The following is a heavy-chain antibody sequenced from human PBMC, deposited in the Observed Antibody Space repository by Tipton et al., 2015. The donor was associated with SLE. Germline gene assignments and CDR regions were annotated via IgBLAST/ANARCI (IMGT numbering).Heavy chain of an antibody. CDR3: ARVSSGTNYAIES. V-gene: IGHV4-38-2*01. CDR2: IFHSGKN. CDR1: DYSISYGYY. J-gene: IGHJ4*02. D-gene: IGHD4/OR15-4a*01. Sequence: TLSLTCVVSDYSISYGYYWGWFRRPPGKGLEWVGSIFHSGKNYYNPSLKSRVTISVDTSETQFSLKLASVTIADTAVYYCARVSSGTNYAIESWGQGTLVTVSS.